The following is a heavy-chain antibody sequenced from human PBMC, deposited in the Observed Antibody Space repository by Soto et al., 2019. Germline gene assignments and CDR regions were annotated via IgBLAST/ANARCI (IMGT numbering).Heavy chain of an antibody. V-gene: IGHV1-18*01. J-gene: IGHJ4*02. CDR1: GYTFTSYG. D-gene: IGHD5-12*01. CDR2: ISAYNGNT. CDR3: ARAEEGWLRPYDY. Sequence: ASVKVSCKASGYTFTSYGLSWLRQSPGQGLEWMGWISAYNGNTNYAQKLQGRVTMTTDTSTSTAYMELRSLRSDDTAVYYCARAEEGWLRPYDYWGQGTLVTVSS.